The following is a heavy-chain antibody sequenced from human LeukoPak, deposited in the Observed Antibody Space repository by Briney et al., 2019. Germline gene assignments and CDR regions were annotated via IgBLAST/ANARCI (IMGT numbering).Heavy chain of an antibody. CDR2: INHSGST. J-gene: IGHJ4*02. D-gene: IGHD1-1*01. CDR3: ARDHNASVFDY. V-gene: IGHV4-34*01. Sequence: SETLSLTCAAYGGSFSGYYWSWIRQPPGKGLEWIGEINHSGSTNYNPFLKSRVTISVDTSKNQFSLKLSSVTAADTAVYYCARDHNASVFDYWGQGTLVTVSS. CDR1: GGSFSGYY.